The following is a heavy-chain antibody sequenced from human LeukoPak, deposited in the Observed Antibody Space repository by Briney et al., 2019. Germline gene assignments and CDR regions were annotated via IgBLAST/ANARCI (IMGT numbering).Heavy chain of an antibody. V-gene: IGHV3-7*01. Sequence: PGGSLRLSCAASGFTFSSYWMSWVRQAPGKGLEWVANIKQDGSEKYYVDTVKGRFTISRDNAKNAVYLQMNSLRAEDTAVYYCARGKLDFAFWGQGTLVSVSS. CDR1: GFTFSSYW. D-gene: IGHD3-9*01. J-gene: IGHJ4*02. CDR3: ARGKLDFAF. CDR2: IKQDGSEK.